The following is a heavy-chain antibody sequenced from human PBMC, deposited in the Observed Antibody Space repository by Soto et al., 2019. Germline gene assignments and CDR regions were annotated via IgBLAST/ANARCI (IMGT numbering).Heavy chain of an antibody. J-gene: IGHJ4*02. D-gene: IGHD4-17*01. CDR3: ARDLGNNYGSFAY. V-gene: IGHV3-30-3*01. CDR2: ISYDGSNK. CDR1: GFTFSNYA. Sequence: PGGSLRLSCVASGFTFSNYAMNWVRQAPGKGLEWVAVISYDGSNKYYADSVKGRITISRDNSRNTLYLQMNNLRAEDTAMYYCARDLGNNYGSFAYWGQGTLVPVSS.